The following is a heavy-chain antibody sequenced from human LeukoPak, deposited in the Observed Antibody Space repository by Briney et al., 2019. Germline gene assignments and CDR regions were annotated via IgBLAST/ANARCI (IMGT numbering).Heavy chain of an antibody. CDR1: GYTFTSYA. CDR2: INAGNGNT. CDR3: ARGAVSKQWLLRYYSYGMDV. Sequence: ASVKVSCKASGYTFTSYAMHWVRQAPGQRLEWMGWINAGNGNTKYSQKFQGRVTITRDTSASTAYMELRSLRSDDTAVYYCARGAVSKQWLLRYYSYGMDVWGQGTTVTVSS. J-gene: IGHJ6*02. V-gene: IGHV1-3*01. D-gene: IGHD6-19*01.